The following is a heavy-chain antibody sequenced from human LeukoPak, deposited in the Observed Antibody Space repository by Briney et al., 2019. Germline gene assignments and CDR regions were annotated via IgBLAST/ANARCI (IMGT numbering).Heavy chain of an antibody. J-gene: IGHJ5*02. D-gene: IGHD2-2*01. CDR3: ARGASYCSSTSCFTGWFDP. CDR1: GYTFTSYD. V-gene: IGHV1-8*03. Sequence: ASVKVSCKASGYTFTSYDINWVRQATGQGLEWMGWMNPNSGNTGCAQKFQGRVTITRNTSISTAYMELSSLRSEDTAVYYCARGASYCSSTSCFTGWFDPWGQGTLVTVSS. CDR2: MNPNSGNT.